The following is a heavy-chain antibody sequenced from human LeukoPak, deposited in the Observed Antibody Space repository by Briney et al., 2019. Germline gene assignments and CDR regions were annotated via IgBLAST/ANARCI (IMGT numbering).Heavy chain of an antibody. D-gene: IGHD7-27*01. J-gene: IGHJ5*02. CDR1: GGTFSSYA. CDR2: IIPIFGTA. CDR3: ARGSGGFDP. V-gene: IGHV1-69*05. Sequence: ASVRFSSKASGGTFSSYAISWVGQAPGQGLEWMGGIIPIFGTANYAQKFQGRVTITTDESTSTAYMELSSLRSEDTAVYYCARGSGGFDPWGQGSLVIVSS.